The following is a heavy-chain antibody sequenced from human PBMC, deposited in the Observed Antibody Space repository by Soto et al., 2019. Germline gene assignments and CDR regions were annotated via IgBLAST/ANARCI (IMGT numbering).Heavy chain of an antibody. D-gene: IGHD2-15*01. CDR3: ARGFYCSGGSCYEGNWFDP. J-gene: IGHJ5*02. V-gene: IGHV1-18*01. CDR1: GYTFTSYG. CDR2: ISAYNGNT. Sequence: QVQLVQSGAEVKKPGASVKVSCKASGYTFTSYGISWVRQAPGQGLEWMGWISAYNGNTNYAQKLQGRVTMTTDTSTSTAYMELRRLRSDYTAVYYCARGFYCSGGSCYEGNWFDPWGQGTLVTVSS.